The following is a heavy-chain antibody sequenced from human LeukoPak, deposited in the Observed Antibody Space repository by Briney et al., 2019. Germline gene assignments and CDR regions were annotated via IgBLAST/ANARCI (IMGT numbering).Heavy chain of an antibody. D-gene: IGHD3-16*02. Sequence: GGSLRLSCAASGFIFINSAIHWVRQAPGKGLEWVAVISSDGSKKYYADSVKGRFTISRDNSKNTLYLQMNSLRAEDTAVYYCARTSRQYDYIWGSYRYSNYFDYWGQGTLVTVSS. CDR1: GFIFINSA. J-gene: IGHJ4*02. CDR2: ISSDGSKK. V-gene: IGHV3-30*14. CDR3: ARTSRQYDYIWGSYRYSNYFDY.